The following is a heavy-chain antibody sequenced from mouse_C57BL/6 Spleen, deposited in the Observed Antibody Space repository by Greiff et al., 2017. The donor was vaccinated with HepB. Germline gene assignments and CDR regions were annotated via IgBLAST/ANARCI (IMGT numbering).Heavy chain of an antibody. D-gene: IGHD1-2*01. CDR2: IYPGDGDT. V-gene: IGHV1-80*01. CDR3: ARSPHYYGSAMDY. Sequence: QVQLQQSGAELVKPGASVKISCKASGYAFSSYWMNWVKQRPGKGLEWIGQIYPGDGDTNYNGKFKGKATLTADKSSSTAYMQLSSLTSEDSAVYYCARSPHYYGSAMDYWGQGTSVTVSS. CDR1: GYAFSSYW. J-gene: IGHJ4*01.